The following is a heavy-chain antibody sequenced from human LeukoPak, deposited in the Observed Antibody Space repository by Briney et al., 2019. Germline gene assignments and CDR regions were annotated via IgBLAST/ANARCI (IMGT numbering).Heavy chain of an antibody. CDR2: IKQDGSEK. J-gene: IGHJ4*02. V-gene: IGHV3-7*01. CDR3: AREITIAAWFDY. Sequence: GGSLRLSCTASGFTFGDYAMSWFRQAPGKGLEWVANIKQDGSEKYYVDSVKGRFTISRDNAKNSLYLQMNSLRAEDTAVYYCAREITIAAWFDYWGQGTLVTVSS. CDR1: GFTFGDYA. D-gene: IGHD6-6*01.